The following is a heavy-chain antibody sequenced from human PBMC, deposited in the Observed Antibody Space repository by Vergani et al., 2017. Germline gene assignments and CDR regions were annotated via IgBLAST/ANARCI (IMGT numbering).Heavy chain of an antibody. CDR1: GGTFSSYA. CDR2: IIPIFGTA. CDR3: ARGDITMVRGVIGYYYYYMDV. V-gene: IGHV1-69*01. J-gene: IGHJ6*03. Sequence: QVQLVQSGAEVKKPGSSVKVSCKASGGTFSSYAISWVRQAPGQGLEWMGGIIPIFGTANYEQKFQGRVTITADESTSTAYMELSSLRSEDTAVYYCARGDITMVRGVIGYYYYYMDVWGKGTTVTVSS. D-gene: IGHD3-10*01.